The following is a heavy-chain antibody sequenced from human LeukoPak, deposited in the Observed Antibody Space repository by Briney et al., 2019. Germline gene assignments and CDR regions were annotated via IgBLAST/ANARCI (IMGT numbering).Heavy chain of an antibody. CDR2: MNPNSGNT. D-gene: IGHD1-26*01. CDR1: GGTFSSYA. Sequence: ASVKVSCKASGGTFSSYAISWVRQATGQGLEWMGWMNPNSGNTGYAQKFQGRVTMTRNTSISTAYMELSSLRSEDTAVYYCARGDSGSYQEFDYWGQGTLVTVSS. J-gene: IGHJ4*02. CDR3: ARGDSGSYQEFDY. V-gene: IGHV1-8*02.